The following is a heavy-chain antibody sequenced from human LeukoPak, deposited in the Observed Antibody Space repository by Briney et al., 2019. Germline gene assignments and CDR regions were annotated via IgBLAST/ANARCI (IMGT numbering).Heavy chain of an antibody. Sequence: PGGSLRLSCAASGFTFSTYAMSWVRQAPGKGLQWVSAIGGSGYSTYYADSVRGRFTISRDNSKNTLYLQMHSLRAEDSAVYYCAKNLTVTHFNYWGQGTLVTVSS. CDR1: GFTFSTYA. D-gene: IGHD4-17*01. J-gene: IGHJ4*02. CDR2: IGGSGYST. CDR3: AKNLTVTHFNY. V-gene: IGHV3-23*01.